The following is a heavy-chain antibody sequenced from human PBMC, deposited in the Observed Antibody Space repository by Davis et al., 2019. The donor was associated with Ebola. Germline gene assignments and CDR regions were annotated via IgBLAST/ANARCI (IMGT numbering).Heavy chain of an antibody. Sequence: GGSLRLSCAASGFTFSNAWMSWVRQAPGKGLEWVGRIKSKTDGGTTDYAAPVKGRFTISRDDSKNTLYLQMNSLKTEDTAVYYCATTAYRYCSAGSCYLFDYWGQGTLVTVSS. V-gene: IGHV3-15*01. D-gene: IGHD2-15*01. J-gene: IGHJ4*02. CDR3: ATTAYRYCSAGSCYLFDY. CDR2: IKSKTDGGTT. CDR1: GFTFSNAW.